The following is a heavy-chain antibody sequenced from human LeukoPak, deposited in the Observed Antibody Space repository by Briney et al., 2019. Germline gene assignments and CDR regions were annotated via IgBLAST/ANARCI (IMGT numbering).Heavy chain of an antibody. CDR1: GFTFSSYW. D-gene: IGHD6-13*01. V-gene: IGHV3-74*01. J-gene: IGHJ5*02. Sequence: PGGSLRLSCAASGFTFSSYWMHWVRQAPGKGLVWVSRINSDGSSTSYADSVKGRFTISRDNAKNTLYLQMNSLRAEDTAVYYCARESSFHRIAAAGTLFDPWGQGTLVTVSS. CDR2: INSDGSST. CDR3: ARESSFHRIAAAGTLFDP.